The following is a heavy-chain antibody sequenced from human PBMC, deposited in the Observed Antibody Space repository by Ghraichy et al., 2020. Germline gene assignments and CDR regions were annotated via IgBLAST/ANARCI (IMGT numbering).Heavy chain of an antibody. J-gene: IGHJ4*02. CDR2: IYYSGST. D-gene: IGHD6-6*01. CDR1: GGSISSSSFY. CDR3: ARLDIAGRYFDY. V-gene: IGHV4-39*01. Sequence: SETLSLTCTVSGGSISSSSFYWGWIRQPPGKDLEWIETIYYSGSTHYNPSLKSRVTISVDTSKNQFSLKLTSVTAADTAVYYCARLDIAGRYFDYWGQGTLVTVSS.